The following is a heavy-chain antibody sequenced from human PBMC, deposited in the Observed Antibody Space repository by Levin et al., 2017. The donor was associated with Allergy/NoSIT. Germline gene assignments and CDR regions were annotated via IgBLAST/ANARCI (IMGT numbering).Heavy chain of an antibody. CDR1: GFTFSASD. Sequence: GGSLRLSCAASGFTFSASDMSWVRQPPGKGLEWVSGFNKGGSRTNYADSVKGRFTISRDNSKNTLYLQMNSLRAEDTAVYYCAERVWDSKVDTKWGQGTLVTVSS. CDR2: FNKGGSRT. D-gene: IGHD5-12*01. V-gene: IGHV3-23*03. J-gene: IGHJ4*02. CDR3: AERVWDSKVDTK.